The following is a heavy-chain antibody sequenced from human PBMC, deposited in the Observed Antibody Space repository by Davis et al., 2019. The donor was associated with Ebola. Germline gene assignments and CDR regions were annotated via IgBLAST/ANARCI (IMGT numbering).Heavy chain of an antibody. V-gene: IGHV1-46*01. CDR1: GYTFTSYY. Sequence: AASVKVSCKASGYTFTSYYMHWVRQAPGQGLEWMGIINPSGGSTSYAQKFQGRVTMTRDTSTSTVYMELSSLRSEDTAVYFCARGSFDFLTGYFYYFDYWGQGTLVTVSS. J-gene: IGHJ4*02. CDR3: ARGSFDFLTGYFYYFDY. CDR2: INPSGGST. D-gene: IGHD3-9*01.